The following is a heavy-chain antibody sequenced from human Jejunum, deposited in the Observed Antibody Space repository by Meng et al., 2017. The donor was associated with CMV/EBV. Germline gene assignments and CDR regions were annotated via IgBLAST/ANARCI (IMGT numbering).Heavy chain of an antibody. J-gene: IGHJ4*02. V-gene: IGHV1-2*06. CDR1: GYTFSGYY. D-gene: IGHD5-18*01. Sequence: SGYTFSGYYMNWVRQAPGQGLEWMGRINPNSGGANYAEKFQGRLTMSRDTSISTAYMELSSLTSSDTAFYYCARGAYNTAGNGLDDYWGQGTLVTVSS. CDR2: INPNSGGA. CDR3: ARGAYNTAGNGLDDY.